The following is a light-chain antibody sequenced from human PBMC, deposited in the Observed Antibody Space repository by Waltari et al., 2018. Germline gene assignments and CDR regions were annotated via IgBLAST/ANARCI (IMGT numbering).Light chain of an antibody. CDR3: CSYAGRSTWV. CDR2: DVT. CDR1: SPAVGDYNY. V-gene: IGLV2-14*03. J-gene: IGLJ3*02. Sequence: QSALTQPASVSGPPGPSIPISCTGASPAVGDYNYVSWYQQIPGKAPKVILYDVTKRPSGVSNRFSGSKSGNSASLSISGLQAEDEAHYYCCSYAGRSTWVFGGGTKVTVL.